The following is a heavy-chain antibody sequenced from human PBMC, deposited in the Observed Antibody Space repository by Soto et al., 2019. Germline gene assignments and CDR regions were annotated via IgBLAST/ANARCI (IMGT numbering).Heavy chain of an antibody. V-gene: IGHV4-39*01. D-gene: IGHD6-13*01. CDR2: IYYSGST. Sequence: SETLSLTGTVSGGSISSSSYYWGWILQPPGKGLEWIGSIYYSGSTYYNPSLKSRVTISVDTSKNQFSLKLSSVTAADTAVYYCAAAALFRGWFDPWGQGTLVTVSS. CDR3: AAAALFRGWFDP. CDR1: GGSISSSSYY. J-gene: IGHJ5*02.